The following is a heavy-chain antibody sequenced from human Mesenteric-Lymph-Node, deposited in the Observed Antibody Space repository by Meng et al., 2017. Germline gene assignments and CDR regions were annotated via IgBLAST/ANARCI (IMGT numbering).Heavy chain of an antibody. V-gene: IGHV1-2*01. CDR1: GYTFTGYY. D-gene: IGHD2-15*01. CDR2: INPNSGGT. Sequence: ASVTVSCKASGYTFTGYYMHWVRQAPGQGLEWMGRINPNSGGTNYAQKLQGRVTSPTDTSTSTAYMELRSLRSDDTAVYYCARDQRIYCSGGSCYSGDYWGQGTLVTVSS. J-gene: IGHJ4*02. CDR3: ARDQRIYCSGGSCYSGDY.